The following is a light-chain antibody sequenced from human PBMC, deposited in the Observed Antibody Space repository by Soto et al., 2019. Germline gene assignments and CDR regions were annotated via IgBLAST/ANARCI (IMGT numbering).Light chain of an antibody. CDR3: QHYDGSPRT. CDR1: QSVNNDY. V-gene: IGKV3-20*01. CDR2: GVF. J-gene: IGKJ2*01. Sequence: ETVLTQSPGTVSLSPGERATLSCRTSQSVNNDYLAWYQQKPGQAPRLLIYGVFNRATGIPGRFSGSGSGPDFTLTISGLEPEDSAVYYCQHYDGSPRTFGQGTKLEIK.